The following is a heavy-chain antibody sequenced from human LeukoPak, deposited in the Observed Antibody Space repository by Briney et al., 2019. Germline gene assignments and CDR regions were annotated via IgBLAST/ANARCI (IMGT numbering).Heavy chain of an antibody. Sequence: AGGSLRLSCAASGFTVNNAWMSWVRQAPGKGLEWVANIKQDGSEKYYVDSVEGRFTVSRDNAKNSLYLQMNSLRADDTAVYYCARGRGFFWSGYYPFDYWGQGTVVTVSS. CDR3: ARGRGFFWSGYYPFDY. CDR1: GFTVNNAW. D-gene: IGHD3-3*01. CDR2: IKQDGSEK. V-gene: IGHV3-7*01. J-gene: IGHJ4*02.